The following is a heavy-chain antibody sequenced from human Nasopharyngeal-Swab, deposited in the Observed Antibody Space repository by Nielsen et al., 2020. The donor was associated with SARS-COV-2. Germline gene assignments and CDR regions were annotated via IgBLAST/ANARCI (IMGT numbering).Heavy chain of an antibody. CDR2: IYSGGST. CDR3: AKQRLRAMDY. D-gene: IGHD4-17*01. V-gene: IGHV3-53*01. J-gene: IGHJ4*02. Sequence: GESLKISCAASGFTVSSNYMSWVRQAPGKGLEWVSVIYSGGSTYYADSVKGRFTISRDNSKNTLYLQMNSLTAEDTAVYYCAKQRLRAMDYWGQGTLVTVSS. CDR1: GFTVSSNY.